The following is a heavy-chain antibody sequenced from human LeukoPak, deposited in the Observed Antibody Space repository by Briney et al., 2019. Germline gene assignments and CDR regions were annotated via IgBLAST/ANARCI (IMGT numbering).Heavy chain of an antibody. CDR2: IKQDGSEK. CDR3: ARDTGSGSGA. D-gene: IGHD6-19*01. CDR1: GFTFSSDW. V-gene: IGHV3-7*05. J-gene: IGHJ5*02. Sequence: GGALRLSCAASGFTFSSDWMSWVRQAPGKGLEWVANIKQDGSEKYYVDSVKGRFTISRDNAKNSLYLQMNSLRAEDTAVYYCARDTGSGSGAWGQGTLVTVSS.